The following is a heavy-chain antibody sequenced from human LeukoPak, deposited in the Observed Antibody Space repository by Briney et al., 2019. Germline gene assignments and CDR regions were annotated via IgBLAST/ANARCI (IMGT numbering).Heavy chain of an antibody. D-gene: IGHD3-22*01. J-gene: IGHJ3*02. Sequence: GASVKVSCKASGYTFTSYGISWVRQAPGQGIEWMGWISAYNGNTNYAQKLQGRVTMTTDTSTSTAYMELRSLRSDDTAVYYCARDPMSHYDSYPTAFDIWGQGTMVTVSS. V-gene: IGHV1-18*01. CDR2: ISAYNGNT. CDR1: GYTFTSYG. CDR3: ARDPMSHYDSYPTAFDI.